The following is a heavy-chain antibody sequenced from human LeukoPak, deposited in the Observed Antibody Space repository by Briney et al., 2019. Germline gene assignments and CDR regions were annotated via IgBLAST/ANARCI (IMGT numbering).Heavy chain of an antibody. V-gene: IGHV4-4*07. CDR2: IYTSGST. CDR3: ARYGVGTGMAWFDP. J-gene: IGHJ5*02. D-gene: IGHD2-8*01. Sequence: SETLSLTCTVSGGSISSYYWSWIRQPAGKGLEWIGRIYTSGSTNYNPSLKSRVTMSVDTSKNQFSLKLSSVTAADTAVYYCARYGVGTGMAWFDPWGQGTLVTVSS. CDR1: GGSISSYY.